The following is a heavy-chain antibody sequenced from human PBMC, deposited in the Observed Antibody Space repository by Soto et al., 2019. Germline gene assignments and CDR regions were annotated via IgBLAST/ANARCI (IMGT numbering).Heavy chain of an antibody. Sequence: GESLKISCKGSGYSFTSYWIGWVRPMPGKGLECMWIIYPGDSDTRYSPSFQGQVTNSADKPISTANLQWSSLKASDTAMYNWARARGAVYSSSWYYFDYWGQGTLVTGSS. CDR2: IYPGDSDT. D-gene: IGHD6-13*01. CDR1: GYSFTSYW. J-gene: IGHJ4*02. CDR3: ARARGAVYSSSWYYFDY. V-gene: IGHV5-51*04.